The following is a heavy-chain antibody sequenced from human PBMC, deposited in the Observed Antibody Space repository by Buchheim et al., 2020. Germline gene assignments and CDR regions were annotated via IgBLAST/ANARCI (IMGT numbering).Heavy chain of an antibody. CDR2: IKSKTDGGTT. V-gene: IGHV3-15*01. CDR3: TTGLYYDFWSGEDMVVDY. CDR1: GFTFSNAC. J-gene: IGHJ4*02. D-gene: IGHD3-3*01. Sequence: EVQLVESGGGLVKPGGSLRLSCAASGFTFSNACMSWVRQAPGKGLEWVGRIKSKTDGGTTDYAAPVKGRFTLLRKSSKNTLYLQMNSLKTEDTAVYYCTTGLYYDFWSGEDMVVDYWGQGP.